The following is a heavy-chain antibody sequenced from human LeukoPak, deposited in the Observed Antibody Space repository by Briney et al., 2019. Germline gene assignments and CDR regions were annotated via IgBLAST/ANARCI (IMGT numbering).Heavy chain of an antibody. J-gene: IGHJ3*02. D-gene: IGHD2-8*02. CDR3: AKDVLQAFDI. Sequence: TGGSLRLSCAASGFTFSSYTMSWVRQAPGKGLEWVSAISGSGGNTYYADSVNGRFTISRDNSKNTLYLQVNSLRAEDTAVYYCAKDVLQAFDIWGQGTMVTVSS. V-gene: IGHV3-23*01. CDR2: ISGSGGNT. CDR1: GFTFSSYT.